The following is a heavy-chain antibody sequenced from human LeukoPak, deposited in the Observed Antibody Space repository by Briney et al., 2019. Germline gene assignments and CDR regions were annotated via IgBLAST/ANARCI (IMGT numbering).Heavy chain of an antibody. V-gene: IGHV5-51*01. D-gene: IGHD1-26*01. J-gene: IGHJ4*02. Sequence: GESLQISCKGSGYSFTNYWIAWVRQMPGKGLEWMGIIYPGDSDTRYSPSFQGQVTISADKSISTAYLQWSSLKASDTAMYYCARLQRGATGYSDYWGQGTLVTVSS. CDR3: ARLQRGATGYSDY. CDR1: GYSFTNYW. CDR2: IYPGDSDT.